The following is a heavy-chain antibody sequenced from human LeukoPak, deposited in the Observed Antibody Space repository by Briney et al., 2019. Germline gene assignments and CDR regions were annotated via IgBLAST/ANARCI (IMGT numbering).Heavy chain of an antibody. CDR3: ARDNWDVPRGGEVWAYDAFDI. CDR1: GGTFSSYA. Sequence: GASVKVSCKTSGGTFSSYAISWVRQAPGQGLEWMGGIIPIFGTANYAQKFQGRVTITTDESTSTAYMELSSLRSDDTAVYYCARDNWDVPRGGEVWAYDAFDIWGQGTMVIVSS. V-gene: IGHV1-69*05. CDR2: IIPIFGTA. J-gene: IGHJ3*02. D-gene: IGHD1-20*01.